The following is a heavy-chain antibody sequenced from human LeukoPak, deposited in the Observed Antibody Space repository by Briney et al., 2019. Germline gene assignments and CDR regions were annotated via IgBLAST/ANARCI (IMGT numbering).Heavy chain of an antibody. CDR1: GFTFSSYA. Sequence: GGSLRLSCAASGFTFSSYAMSWVRQAPGKGLEWVSAISGSGGSTYYADSVKGRYTISRDNSKNTLYLQMNSLRAEDTAVYYCAIRSGGHSGYDFGYYYFDYWGQGTLVTVSS. CDR3: AIRSGGHSGYDFGYYYFDY. CDR2: ISGSGGST. J-gene: IGHJ4*02. D-gene: IGHD5-12*01. V-gene: IGHV3-23*01.